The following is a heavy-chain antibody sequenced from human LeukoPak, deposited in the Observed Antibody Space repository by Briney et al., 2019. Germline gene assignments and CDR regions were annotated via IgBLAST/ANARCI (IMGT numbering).Heavy chain of an antibody. CDR2: ISSSGSTI. D-gene: IGHD2-21*02. CDR3: ARVDCGGDCYTPTWGYYGMDV. CDR1: GFTFSNYY. J-gene: IGHJ6*02. V-gene: IGHV3-11*01. Sequence: GGSLRLSCAASGFTFSNYYMSWIRQAPGKGLEWVSYISSSGSTIYYADSVKGRFTISRDNAMNSLYLQMTSLRAEDTAVYHCARVDCGGDCYTPTWGYYGMDVWGQGTTVTVSS.